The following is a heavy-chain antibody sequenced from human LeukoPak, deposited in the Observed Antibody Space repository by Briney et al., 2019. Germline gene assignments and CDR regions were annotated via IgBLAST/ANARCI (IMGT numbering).Heavy chain of an antibody. Sequence: PSETLSLTCTVSGDSISSGGYYWSWIRQPPGKGLEWIGYIDHSGSTYHNPSLKSRVTISVDRSKNQFSLKLSSVTAADTAVYYCARIIVATIDRYSYGYYFDYWGQGTLVTVSS. D-gene: IGHD5-12*01. CDR1: GDSISSGGYY. V-gene: IGHV4-30-2*01. CDR2: IDHSGST. J-gene: IGHJ4*02. CDR3: ARIIVATIDRYSYGYYFDY.